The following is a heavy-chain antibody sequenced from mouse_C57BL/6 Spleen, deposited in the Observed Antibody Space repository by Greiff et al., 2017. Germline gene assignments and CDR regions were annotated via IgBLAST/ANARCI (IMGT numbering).Heavy chain of an antibody. CDR2: INPNNGGT. V-gene: IGHV1-18*01. J-gene: IGHJ2*01. CDR1: GYTFTDYN. CDR3: ARLTTVYFDY. Sequence: VQLQQSGPELVKPGASVKIPCKASGYTFTDYNMDWVKQTQGKSLEWIGDINPNNGGTIYNQNFKGKATLTIDKSSSTVYMELRSLTSEDTAVYYCARLTTVYFDYWGQGTTLTVSS. D-gene: IGHD1-1*01.